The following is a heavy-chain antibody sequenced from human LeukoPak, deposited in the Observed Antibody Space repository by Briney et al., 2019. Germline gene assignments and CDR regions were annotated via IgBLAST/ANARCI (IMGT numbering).Heavy chain of an antibody. CDR3: ARELVPEAFGI. J-gene: IGHJ3*02. CDR2: IYYSGST. CDR1: GGSISSYY. V-gene: IGHV4-59*01. D-gene: IGHD1-14*01. Sequence: KTSETLSLTCTVSGGSISSYYWSWIRQPPGKGLEWIGYIYYSGSTNYNPSLKSRVTISVDTSKNQFSLKLSSVTAADTAVYYCARELVPEAFGIWGQGTMVTVSS.